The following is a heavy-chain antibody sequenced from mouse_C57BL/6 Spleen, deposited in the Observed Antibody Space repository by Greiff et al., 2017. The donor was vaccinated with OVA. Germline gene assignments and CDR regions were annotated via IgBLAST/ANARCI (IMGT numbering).Heavy chain of an antibody. CDR3: TRSGTYDY. CDR2: IDPETGGT. J-gene: IGHJ3*01. V-gene: IGHV1-15*01. CDR1: GYTFTDYE. Sequence: VQLQQSGAELVRPGASVTLSCTASGYTFTDYEMHWVKQTPVHGLEWIGAIDPETGGTAYNQKFTGKAILTADKSSSTAYMELRSLTSEDSAVYYCTRSGTYDYWGQGTLVTVSA. D-gene: IGHD4-1*01.